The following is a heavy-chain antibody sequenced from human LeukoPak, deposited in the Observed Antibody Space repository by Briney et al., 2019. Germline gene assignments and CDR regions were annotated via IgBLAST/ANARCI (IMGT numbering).Heavy chain of an antibody. Sequence: SVKVSCKASGYTFTSYAMHWVRQAPGQGLEWMGGIIPIFGTASYAQKFQGRVTITADESTSTAFMELSSLRSEDTAVYYCARGSQYYDFWSGPMGWYFDLWGRGTLVTVSS. J-gene: IGHJ2*01. D-gene: IGHD3-3*01. CDR2: IIPIFGTA. CDR3: ARGSQYYDFWSGPMGWYFDL. V-gene: IGHV1-69*13. CDR1: GYTFTSYA.